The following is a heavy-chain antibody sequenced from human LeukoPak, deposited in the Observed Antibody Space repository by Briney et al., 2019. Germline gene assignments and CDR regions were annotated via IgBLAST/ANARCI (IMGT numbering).Heavy chain of an antibody. CDR3: AREPYAEEFDY. CDR1: GFTFSDYW. D-gene: IGHD4-17*01. V-gene: IGHV3-7*04. J-gene: IGHJ4*02. CDR2: IKQDGSEK. Sequence: PGGSLRLSCAASGFTFSDYWMSWVRQAPGKGLEWVANIKQDGSEKYYVDSVKGRFTISRDNAKNSLYLQMNSLRAEDTAVYCCAREPYAEEFDYWGQGTLVTVSS.